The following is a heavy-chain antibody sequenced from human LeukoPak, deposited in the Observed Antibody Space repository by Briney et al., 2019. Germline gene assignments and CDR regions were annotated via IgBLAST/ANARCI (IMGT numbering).Heavy chain of an antibody. Sequence: PSETLSLTCTVSGGSISSGGYYWSWIRQPPGKGLEWIGYIYHSGSTYYNPSLKSRVTISVDTSKNQFSLKLSSVTAADTAVYYCASSSGSYSPFDYWGQGTLVTVSS. D-gene: IGHD1-26*01. CDR2: IYHSGST. CDR3: ASSSGSYSPFDY. V-gene: IGHV4-30-2*02. CDR1: GGSISSGGYY. J-gene: IGHJ4*02.